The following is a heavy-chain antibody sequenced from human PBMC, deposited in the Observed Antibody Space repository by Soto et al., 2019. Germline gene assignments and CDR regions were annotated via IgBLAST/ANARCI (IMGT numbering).Heavy chain of an antibody. CDR3: ARDPGYGDYAPEPFDY. D-gene: IGHD4-17*01. CDR1: GFTFSSYS. J-gene: IGHJ4*02. Sequence: EVQLVESGGGLVKPGGSLRLSCAASGFTFSSYSMNWVRQAPGKGLEWVSSISSSSSYIYYADSVKGRFTISRDNAKNSLYLQMNSLRAEDTAVYYCARDPGYGDYAPEPFDYWGQGTLVTVSS. V-gene: IGHV3-21*01. CDR2: ISSSSSYI.